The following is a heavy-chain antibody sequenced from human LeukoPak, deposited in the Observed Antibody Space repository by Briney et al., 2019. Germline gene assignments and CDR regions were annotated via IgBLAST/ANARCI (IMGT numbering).Heavy chain of an antibody. Sequence: GESLKISCKGSGYSFTSYWIAWVRQMPGKGLEWMGIIYPGDSDIRYSPSFQGQVTISADKSISTAYLQWSSLKASDTAMYYCARQYSSSDYDYWGQGTLVTVSS. D-gene: IGHD6-6*01. CDR1: GYSFTSYW. V-gene: IGHV5-51*01. CDR2: IYPGDSDI. CDR3: ARQYSSSDYDY. J-gene: IGHJ4*02.